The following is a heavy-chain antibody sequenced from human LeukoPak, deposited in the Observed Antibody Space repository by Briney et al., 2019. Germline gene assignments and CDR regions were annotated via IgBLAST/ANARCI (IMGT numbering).Heavy chain of an antibody. CDR1: GFTFSSYV. CDR3: ARVHYDSSAYSDS. D-gene: IGHD3-22*01. J-gene: IGHJ4*02. CDR2: ISSNGGTT. V-gene: IGHV3-64*01. Sequence: PGGSLRLSCAASGFTFSSYVMYWVRQAPGKGLEYVSAISSNGGTTYYANSVKGRFTISRDNSKNTLYLQMGSLRAEDMAVYYCARVHYDSSAYSDSWGQGTLVTVSS.